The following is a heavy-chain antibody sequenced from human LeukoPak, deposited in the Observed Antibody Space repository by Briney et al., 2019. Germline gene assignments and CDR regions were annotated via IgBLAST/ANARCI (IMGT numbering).Heavy chain of an antibody. CDR3: ARRGYYDSSGYYLY. Sequence: SETLSLTCAVYGGSFSDYYWSWIRQPPGKGLEWIGEINHSGSTNYKPSLRSRVTISVDTSKNQFSLKLSSVTAADTAVYYCARRGYYDSSGYYLYWGQGTLVTVSS. CDR1: GGSFSDYY. J-gene: IGHJ4*02. CDR2: INHSGST. V-gene: IGHV4-34*01. D-gene: IGHD3-22*01.